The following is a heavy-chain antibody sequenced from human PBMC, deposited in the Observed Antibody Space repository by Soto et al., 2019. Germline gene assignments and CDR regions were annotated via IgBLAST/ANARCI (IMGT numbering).Heavy chain of an antibody. V-gene: IGHV3-30*18. CDR1: GFTFSSYG. J-gene: IGHJ6*02. Sequence: PGGSLRLSCAASGFTFSSYGMHWVRQAPGKGLEWVAVISYDGSNKYYADSVKGRFTISRDNSKNTLYLQMNSLRAEDTAVYYCAKDLITHSLYYGMDVWGQGTTVTVSS. CDR2: ISYDGSNK. D-gene: IGHD3-16*01. CDR3: AKDLITHSLYYGMDV.